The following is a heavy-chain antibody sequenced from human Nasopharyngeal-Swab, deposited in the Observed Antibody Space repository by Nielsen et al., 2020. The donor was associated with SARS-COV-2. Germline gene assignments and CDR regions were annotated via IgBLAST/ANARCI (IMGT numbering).Heavy chain of an antibody. J-gene: IGHJ6*02. V-gene: IGHV4-34*01. CDR3: ARGGYSGYHYYYYGMDV. D-gene: IGHD5-12*01. CDR2: INHSGST. Sequence: WMRQPPGEGLEWVGEINHSGSTNYNPSLKSRVTISVDTSKNQFSLKLSSVTAADTAVYYCARGGYSGYHYYYYGMDVWGQGTTVTVSS.